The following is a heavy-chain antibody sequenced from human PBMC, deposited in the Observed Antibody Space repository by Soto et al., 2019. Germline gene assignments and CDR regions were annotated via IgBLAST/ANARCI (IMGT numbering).Heavy chain of an antibody. Sequence: QVQLQQWGAGLLKPSETLSLTCAVYGGSFSGYYWSWIRQPPGKGLEWIGEINHSGSTNYNPSLKSRVPISVDTSKNQFSLKLSSVTAADTAVYYCARGKYYGSGSYYKEYYYYYGMDVWGQGTTVTVSS. CDR1: GGSFSGYY. V-gene: IGHV4-34*01. D-gene: IGHD3-10*01. J-gene: IGHJ6*02. CDR2: INHSGST. CDR3: ARGKYYGSGSYYKEYYYYYGMDV.